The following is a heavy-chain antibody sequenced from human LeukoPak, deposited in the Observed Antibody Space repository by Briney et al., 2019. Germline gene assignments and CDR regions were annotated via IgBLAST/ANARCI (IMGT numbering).Heavy chain of an antibody. CDR1: GFTFSNYA. J-gene: IGHJ4*02. D-gene: IGHD1-14*01. CDR2: ISGSGGST. Sequence: GGSLRLSXAASGFTFSNYAMSWARQAPGKGLEWVAAISGSGGSTFNADSVKGRFTISRDNSKNTLFLQMNSLRAEDTAIYYCAKDHPSGYYFDYWGQGTLVTVSS. CDR3: AKDHPSGYYFDY. V-gene: IGHV3-23*01.